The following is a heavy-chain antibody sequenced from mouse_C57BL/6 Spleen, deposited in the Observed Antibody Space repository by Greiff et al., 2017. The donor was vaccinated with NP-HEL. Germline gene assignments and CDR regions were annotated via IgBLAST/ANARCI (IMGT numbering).Heavy chain of an antibody. Sequence: EVQLKQSGPELVKPGASVKIPCKASGYTFTDYNMDWVKQSHGKSLEWIGDINPNNGGTIYNQKFKGKATLTVDKSSSTAYMELRSLTSEDTAVYYCARRGITTVVEGDFDYWGQGTTLTVSS. D-gene: IGHD1-1*01. CDR1: GYTFTDYN. CDR3: ARRGITTVVEGDFDY. V-gene: IGHV1-18*01. J-gene: IGHJ2*01. CDR2: INPNNGGT.